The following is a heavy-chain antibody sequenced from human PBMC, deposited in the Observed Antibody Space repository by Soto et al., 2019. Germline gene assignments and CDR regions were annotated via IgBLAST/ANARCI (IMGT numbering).Heavy chain of an antibody. J-gene: IGHJ4*02. CDR3: AKDPTSYDSSAQFDS. D-gene: IGHD3-22*01. CDR1: GFSFSIYA. V-gene: IGHV3-23*01. Sequence: EVQLLESGGRLVQPGGSLSLSCAASGFSFSIYAMNWVRQAPGKGLEWVSGISGGGGSTYHADSVKGRFTISRDNSKNTLYLQMNSLRAEDTAVYYCAKDPTSYDSSAQFDSWGQGTLVTVSS. CDR2: ISGGGGST.